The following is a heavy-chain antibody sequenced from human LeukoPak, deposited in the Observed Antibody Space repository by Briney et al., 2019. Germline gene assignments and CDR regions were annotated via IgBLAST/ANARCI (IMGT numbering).Heavy chain of an antibody. CDR2: IYYSGST. D-gene: IGHD2-2*01. CDR1: GGSISSYY. J-gene: IGHJ4*02. V-gene: IGHV4-59*01. CDR3: AGAYCSSTSCQDY. Sequence: SETLSLTCTVSGGSISSYYWSWIRQPPGKGLEWIGYIYYSGSTNYNPSLKSRVTISVDTSKNQFSLKLSSVTAADTAVYYCAGAYCSSTSCQDYWGQGTLVTVPS.